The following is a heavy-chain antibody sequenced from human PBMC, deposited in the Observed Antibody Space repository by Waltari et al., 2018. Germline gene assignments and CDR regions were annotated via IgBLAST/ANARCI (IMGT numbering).Heavy chain of an antibody. V-gene: IGHV4-38-2*02. CDR3: ARDTPAPRITGATSVDY. Sequence: QVQLQESGPGLVKPSETLSLTCSVSGYSISSGYYWGWLRQPPGKGLEWIGSIYHSGITVYNPSLKSRVTISVDTSKNQFSLKLSSVTAADTAVYYCARDTPAPRITGATSVDYWGQGTLVTVSS. CDR2: IYHSGIT. CDR1: GYSISSGYY. D-gene: IGHD1-20*01. J-gene: IGHJ4*02.